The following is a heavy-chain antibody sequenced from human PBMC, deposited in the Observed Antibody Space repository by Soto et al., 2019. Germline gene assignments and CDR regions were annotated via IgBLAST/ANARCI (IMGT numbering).Heavy chain of an antibody. CDR2: IYYSGST. CDR3: ARVQDGYNLGGFDY. V-gene: IGHV4-59*01. D-gene: IGHD5-12*01. CDR1: GGSISSYY. Sequence: PSETLSLTCTVSGGSISSYYWSWIRQPPGKGLEWIGYIYYSGSTNYNPSLKSRVTISVDTSKNQFSLKLSSVTAADTAVYYCARVQDGYNLGGFDYWGQGTLVTVSS. J-gene: IGHJ4*02.